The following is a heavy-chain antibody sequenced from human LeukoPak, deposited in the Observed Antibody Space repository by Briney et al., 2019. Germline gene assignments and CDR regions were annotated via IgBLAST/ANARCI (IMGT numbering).Heavy chain of an antibody. D-gene: IGHD3-3*01. Sequence: GGSLRLSCAASGFTFSSYGMHWVRQAPGKGLEWVAFIRYDGSNKYYADSVKGRFTISRDNSKNTLYLQMNSLKAEDTAVYYCAKDGYYDFWSAPTPDFDYRGQGTLVTVSS. J-gene: IGHJ4*02. CDR3: AKDGYYDFWSAPTPDFDY. CDR1: GFTFSSYG. V-gene: IGHV3-30*02. CDR2: IRYDGSNK.